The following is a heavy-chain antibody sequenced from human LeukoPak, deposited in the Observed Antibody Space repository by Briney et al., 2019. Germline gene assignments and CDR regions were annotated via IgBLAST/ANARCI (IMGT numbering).Heavy chain of an antibody. CDR1: GYTFTSYY. D-gene: IGHD3-10*02. V-gene: IGHV1-46*01. J-gene: IGHJ4*02. Sequence: ASVKVSCKASGYTFTSYYMHWVRQAPGQGLEWMGIISPSGGSTSYAQKFQGRVTMTRDTSTSTVYMELSSLRSEDTAVYYCARLFGDGYGFDYWGQGTLVTVSS. CDR3: ARLFGDGYGFDY. CDR2: ISPSGGST.